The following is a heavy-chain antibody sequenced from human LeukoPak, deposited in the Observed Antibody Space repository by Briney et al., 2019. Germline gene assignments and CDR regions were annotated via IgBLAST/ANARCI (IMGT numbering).Heavy chain of an antibody. CDR1: GGSISSYY. V-gene: IGHV4-59*01. D-gene: IGHD2-2*01. Sequence: PSETLSLTCTVSGGSISSYYWSWIRQPPGKGLEWIGYIYYSGSTNYNPSLKSRVTIPVDTSKNQSSLKLSSVTAADTAVYYCARVGIVVVPAAIPHFDYWGQGTLVTVSS. CDR2: IYYSGST. J-gene: IGHJ4*02. CDR3: ARVGIVVVPAAIPHFDY.